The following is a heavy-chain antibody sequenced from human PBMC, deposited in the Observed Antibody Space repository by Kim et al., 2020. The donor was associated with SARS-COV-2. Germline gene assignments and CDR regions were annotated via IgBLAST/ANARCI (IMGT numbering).Heavy chain of an antibody. D-gene: IGHD5-12*01. J-gene: IGHJ4*02. CDR3: ARDGVEMATILYFDY. Sequence: QKFQGRVTITADESTSTAYMELSSLRSEDTAVYYCARDGVEMATILYFDYWGQGTLVTVSS. V-gene: IGHV1-69*01.